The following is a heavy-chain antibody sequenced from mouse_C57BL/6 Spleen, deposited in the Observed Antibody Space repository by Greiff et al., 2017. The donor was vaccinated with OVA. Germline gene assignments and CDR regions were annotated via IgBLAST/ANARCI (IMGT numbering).Heavy chain of an antibody. Sequence: QVQLKESGPELVKPGASVKISCKASGYAFSSSWMNWVKQRPGTGLEWIGRIYPGDGDTNYNGKFKGKATLTADKSSSTAYMQLSSLTSEDSAVYFCAREGIYYGNYGYFDVWGTGTTVTVSP. D-gene: IGHD2-1*01. V-gene: IGHV1-82*01. J-gene: IGHJ1*03. CDR3: AREGIYYGNYGYFDV. CDR1: GYAFSSSW. CDR2: IYPGDGDT.